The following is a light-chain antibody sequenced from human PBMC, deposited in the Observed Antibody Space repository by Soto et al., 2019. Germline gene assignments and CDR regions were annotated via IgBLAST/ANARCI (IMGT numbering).Light chain of an antibody. CDR2: GAS. CDR1: QSVPSNY. J-gene: IGKJ1*01. V-gene: IGKV3-20*01. Sequence: EIVLTQSPGTLSLSPGERATLSCRASQSVPSNYLAWYQQKPGQAPRLLIYGASSWATGIPDRFSGSGSGTDFTLTISRLEPEDFAVYYCQQYGGSSHTFGHGTKVDIK. CDR3: QQYGGSSHT.